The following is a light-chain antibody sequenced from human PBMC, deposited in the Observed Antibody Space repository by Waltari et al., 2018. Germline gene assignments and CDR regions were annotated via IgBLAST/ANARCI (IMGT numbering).Light chain of an antibody. CDR2: GAS. J-gene: IGKJ2*01. CDR3: QQSYNSPPT. V-gene: IGKV1-39*01. Sequence: DIQMTQSPSSLSASVGDRVTITCRASQRISNFLNWYQQKPGKAPDLLIYGASTLQSGVPSRFSGGGSGTDFTLTISSLQPEDFATYYCQQSYNSPPTFGQGTKLEIK. CDR1: QRISNF.